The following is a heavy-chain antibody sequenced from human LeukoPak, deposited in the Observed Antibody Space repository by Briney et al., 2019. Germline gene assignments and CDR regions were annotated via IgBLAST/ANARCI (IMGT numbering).Heavy chain of an antibody. J-gene: IGHJ4*02. D-gene: IGHD2-15*01. CDR3: ASDRDIVVVVADPATFDY. V-gene: IGHV3-30*04. Sequence: GGSLRLSCAASGFTFSSYAMHWVRQAPGKGLEWVAVISYDGSNKYYADSVKGRFTISRDNSKNTLYLQMNSLRAEDTAMYYCASDRDIVVVVADPATFDYWGQGTLVTVSS. CDR1: GFTFSSYA. CDR2: ISYDGSNK.